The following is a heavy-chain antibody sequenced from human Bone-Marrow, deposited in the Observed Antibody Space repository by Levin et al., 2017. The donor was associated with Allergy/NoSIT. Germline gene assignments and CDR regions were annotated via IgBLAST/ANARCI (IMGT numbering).Heavy chain of an antibody. D-gene: IGHD3-10*01. CDR2: ISYDGSNK. V-gene: IGHV3-30-3*01. CDR3: ARNGGATPYYYGMDV. CDR1: GFTFSSYA. Sequence: SCAASGFTFSSYAMHWVRQAPGKGLEWVAVISYDGSNKYYADSVKGRFTISRDNSKNTLYLQMNSLRAEDTAVYYCARNGGATPYYYGMDVWGQGTTVTVSS. J-gene: IGHJ6*02.